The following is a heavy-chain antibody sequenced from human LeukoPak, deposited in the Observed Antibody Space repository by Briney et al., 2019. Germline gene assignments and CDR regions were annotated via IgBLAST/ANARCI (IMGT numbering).Heavy chain of an antibody. V-gene: IGHV4-61*08. J-gene: IGHJ4*02. Sequence: SETLSLTCTVSAGSISSSDYYWSWIRQPPGKGLEWIGYIYYSGSTAYNPSLKSRVTISLDTSKNQFSLKLSSVTAADTAVYYCARDLGYCSGGTCSTYYFDYWGQGTLVTVSS. CDR2: IYYSGST. D-gene: IGHD2-15*01. CDR1: AGSISSSDYY. CDR3: ARDLGYCSGGTCSTYYFDY.